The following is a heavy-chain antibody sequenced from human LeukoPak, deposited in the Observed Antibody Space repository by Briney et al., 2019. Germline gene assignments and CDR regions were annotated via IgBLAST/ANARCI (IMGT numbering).Heavy chain of an antibody. CDR3: ASGYSYASVDY. CDR2: IYYSGST. Sequence: PSETLSLTCTVSGGSISSYYWSWIRQPPGKGLEWIGYIYYSGSTNYNPSLKSRVTISVDTSKNQFSLKLSSVTAADTAVYYCASGYSYASVDYWGQGTLVTVSS. D-gene: IGHD5-18*01. V-gene: IGHV4-59*01. CDR1: GGSISSYY. J-gene: IGHJ4*02.